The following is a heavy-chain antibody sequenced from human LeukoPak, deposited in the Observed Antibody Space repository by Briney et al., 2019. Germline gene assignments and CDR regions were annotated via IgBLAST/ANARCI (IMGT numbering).Heavy chain of an antibody. D-gene: IGHD1-20*01. CDR2: IYQSGGT. CDR1: GVSITTSGFY. J-gene: IGHJ4*02. V-gene: IGHV4-30-2*01. Sequence: SETLSLTCTVSGVSITTSGFYYSWIRQPPGKGLGWLGYIYQSGGTFYDPSLKSRISISIDRPKNQFSLKMNSVSAADTAVYYCARGTNPLHNWQHEGFDYWGQGALIAVSS. CDR3: ARGTNPLHNWQHEGFDY.